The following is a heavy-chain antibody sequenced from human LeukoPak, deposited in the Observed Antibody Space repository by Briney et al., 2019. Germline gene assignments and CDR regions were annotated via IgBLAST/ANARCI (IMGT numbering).Heavy chain of an antibody. CDR1: GYTFTSYA. CDR3: ARDRRNERGYSYGYYFDY. D-gene: IGHD5-18*01. CDR2: IIPIFGTA. V-gene: IGHV1-69*05. J-gene: IGHJ4*02. Sequence: ASVKVSCKASGYTFTSYAISWVRQAPGQGLEWMGGIIPIFGTANYAQKFQGRVTITTDESTSTAYMELSSLRSEDTAVYYCARDRRNERGYSYGYYFDYWGQGTLVTVSS.